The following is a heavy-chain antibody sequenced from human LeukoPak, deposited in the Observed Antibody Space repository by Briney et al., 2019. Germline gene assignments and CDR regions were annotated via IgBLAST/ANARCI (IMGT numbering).Heavy chain of an antibody. CDR3: ASRTPYDFWSGYYHPFDY. D-gene: IGHD3-3*01. J-gene: IGHJ4*02. CDR1: GGSFSGYY. CDR2: INHSGST. Sequence: SETLSLTCAVYGGSFSGYYWSWIRQPPGKGLEWIGEINHSGSTNYNPSLKSRVTISVDTSKNQFSLELSSVTAADTAVYYCASRTPYDFWSGYYHPFDYWGQGTLVTVSS. V-gene: IGHV4-34*01.